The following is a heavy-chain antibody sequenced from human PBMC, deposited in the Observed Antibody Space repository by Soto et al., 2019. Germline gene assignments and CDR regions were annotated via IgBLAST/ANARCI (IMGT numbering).Heavy chain of an antibody. J-gene: IGHJ4*02. D-gene: IGHD3-22*01. Sequence: EVQLVQSGAEVKKPGESLKISCKGSGYSFTSYWIAWVRQMPGKGLEWMGIIYPGDSDTRYSPSFQGQVTISADKSISTAYLQWSSLKASDTAMYYCARLPYYYDSSDYFDYWGQGTLVTVSS. CDR3: ARLPYYYDSSDYFDY. V-gene: IGHV5-51*01. CDR1: GYSFTSYW. CDR2: IYPGDSDT.